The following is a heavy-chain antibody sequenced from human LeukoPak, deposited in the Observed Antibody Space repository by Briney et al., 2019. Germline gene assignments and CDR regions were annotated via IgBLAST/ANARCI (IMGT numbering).Heavy chain of an antibody. V-gene: IGHV4-39*07. D-gene: IGHD1-26*01. CDR1: GGSIRSSSYN. CDR3: ARTGGSFYFYYYMDV. CDR2: IHYTGST. J-gene: IGHJ6*03. Sequence: SETLSLTCTVSGGSIRSSSYNWGWIRQPPGKGLEWIGNIHYTGSTYYNPSLKSRVTISVDTSKNQFSLKLSSVTAADTAVYYCARTGGSFYFYYYMDVWGKGTRVTVSS.